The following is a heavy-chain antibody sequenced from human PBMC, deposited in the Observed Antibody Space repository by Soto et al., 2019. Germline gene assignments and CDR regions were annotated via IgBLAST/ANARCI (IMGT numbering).Heavy chain of an antibody. D-gene: IGHD2-2*01. CDR2: ISYDGSNQ. J-gene: IGHJ4*01. V-gene: IGHV3-30*03. CDR3: VRSGDNYHLLDY. Sequence: PGGSLRLSCAASGFTFSSYGMHWVRQPPGKGLEWVAVISYDGSNQDYADSVKGRFSISRDNAKNSLFLQINSLRGDDTAIYYCVRSGDNYHLLDYCGHGTPVTVSP. CDR1: GFTFSSYG.